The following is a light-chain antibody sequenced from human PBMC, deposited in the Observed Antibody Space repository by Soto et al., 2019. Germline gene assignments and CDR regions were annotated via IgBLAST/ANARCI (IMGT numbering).Light chain of an antibody. CDR3: QQYGVSMWT. CDR1: QSVRST. V-gene: IGKV3-20*01. J-gene: IGKJ1*01. CDR2: GAS. Sequence: EKVMTQSPATLSVSPGERVTLSCRASQSVRSTLAWYQQKPGQPPRLLIFGASSRATGIPDRFSGGGSGTDFSLTISRLEPEDFAVYYCQQYGVSMWTFGQGTKVDIK.